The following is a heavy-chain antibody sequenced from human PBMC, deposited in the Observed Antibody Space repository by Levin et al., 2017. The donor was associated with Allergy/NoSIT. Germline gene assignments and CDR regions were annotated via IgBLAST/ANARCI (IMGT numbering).Heavy chain of an antibody. CDR2: ISHSGAAT. CDR1: GFTFTTYA. D-gene: IGHD1-14*01. Sequence: GGSLRLSCSGSGFTFTTYAMSWVRQAPGKGLEWVSAISHSGAATYYADSVKGRFTISRDNSKNTVFLQMNSLRADDAAVYYCAVNWNHDYWGQGSLVTVSS. V-gene: IGHV3-23*01. CDR3: AVNWNHDY. J-gene: IGHJ4*02.